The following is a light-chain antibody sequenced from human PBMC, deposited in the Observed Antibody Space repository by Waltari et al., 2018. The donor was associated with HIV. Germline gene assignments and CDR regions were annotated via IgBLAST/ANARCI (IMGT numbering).Light chain of an antibody. CDR2: NDK. J-gene: IGLJ3*02. V-gene: IGLV3-9*01. CDR1: DIGTRD. Sequence: SYDLTQPLSVSVALGQTARIPCGGRDIGTRDVHWYQQKPGQAPSLLIFNDKNRPYGIPERFSGSKSRNTATLTISEAKGGDEAACFCQVWDHTSVVFGGGTNRTVL. CDR3: QVWDHTSVV.